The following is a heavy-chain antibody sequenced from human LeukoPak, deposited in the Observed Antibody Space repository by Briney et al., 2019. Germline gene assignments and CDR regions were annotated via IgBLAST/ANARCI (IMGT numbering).Heavy chain of an antibody. J-gene: IGHJ1*01. V-gene: IGHV3-23*01. Sequence: GGSLRLSCAADGITFDSYAMSWVRQAPGKGLEWISVISGSGGRTSYADSVKGRFIISRNNSKNTLHLQMHSLRAEDTAVYYCVKEKLAYCGGDCFGEYFQDWGQGTLVTVSS. D-gene: IGHD2-21*02. CDR2: ISGSGGRT. CDR1: GITFDSYA. CDR3: VKEKLAYCGGDCFGEYFQD.